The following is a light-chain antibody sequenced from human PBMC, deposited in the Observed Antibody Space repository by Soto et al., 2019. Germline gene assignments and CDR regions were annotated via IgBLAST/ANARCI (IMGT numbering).Light chain of an antibody. Sequence: QLVLTQPASVSGSPGQSITISCTGTSSDVGGYNYVSWYQQHPGKAPKLMIYDVSNRPSGVSNRFSGSESGNTASLTISGLQAEDEADYYCSSYTSSSTLVVFGGGTQLTVL. CDR2: DVS. V-gene: IGLV2-14*01. CDR3: SSYTSSSTLVV. J-gene: IGLJ2*01. CDR1: SSDVGGYNY.